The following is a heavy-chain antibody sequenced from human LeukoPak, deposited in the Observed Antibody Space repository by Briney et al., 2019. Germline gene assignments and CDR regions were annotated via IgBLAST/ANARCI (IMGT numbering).Heavy chain of an antibody. CDR1: GFTFSSYA. J-gene: IGHJ3*02. CDR2: ISGSGSSP. Sequence: GGSLRLSCAASGFTFSSYAMSWVRQAPGKGLEWVSAISGSGSSPYYADSVKGRFTISRDNSKNTLYLQMNSLRAEDTAVYYCAKYKTVTHGGAFDIWGQGTMVTVSS. CDR3: AKYKTVTHGGAFDI. V-gene: IGHV3-23*01. D-gene: IGHD4-17*01.